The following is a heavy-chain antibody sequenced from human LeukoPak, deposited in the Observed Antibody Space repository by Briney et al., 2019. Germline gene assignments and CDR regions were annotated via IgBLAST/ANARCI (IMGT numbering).Heavy chain of an antibody. CDR3: ATIKRGSIYGYFDF. Sequence: SETLSLTCTVSGASISSHYWSWIRQPPGKGLEWIAYLLDSVNTKDNPSLSSRLTLSADTSKNQFSLRLSSVTAADTAIYYCATIKRGSIYGYFDFWGQGIKVTVSS. D-gene: IGHD5-18*01. CDR1: GASISSHY. CDR2: LLDSVNT. V-gene: IGHV4-59*11. J-gene: IGHJ4*02.